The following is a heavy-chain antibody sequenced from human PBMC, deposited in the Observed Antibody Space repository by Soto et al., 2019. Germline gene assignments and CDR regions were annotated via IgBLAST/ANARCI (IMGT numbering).Heavy chain of an antibody. D-gene: IGHD2-15*01. CDR3: ARVRGGGSEYFFDY. CDR2: INPSGGTT. V-gene: IGHV1-46*01. CDR1: GYTFTRYN. J-gene: IGHJ4*02. Sequence: AAVKVSCKASGYTFTRYNVHWVRQAPGQGLEWMAIINPSGGTTYYVQKFEGRVTLTTDTSTSTVYMELSSLRSDDTAVYYCARVRGGGSEYFFDYWGKRTLVTVSS.